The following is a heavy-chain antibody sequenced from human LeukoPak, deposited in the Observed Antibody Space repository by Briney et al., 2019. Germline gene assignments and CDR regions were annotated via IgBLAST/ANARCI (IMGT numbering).Heavy chain of an antibody. CDR3: ARDSPKGGYYGMDV. CDR2: ISSSSSYT. J-gene: IGHJ6*04. CDR1: GVTFSDYY. D-gene: IGHD3-16*01. Sequence: GPSLRRSSAASGVTFSDYYMSWIRQASGKGLEWVSYISSSSSYTNYADSVKGRFTISRDNAKNSLYLQMNSLRAEDTAVYYCARDSPKGGYYGMDVWGKGTTVTVSS. V-gene: IGHV3-11*06.